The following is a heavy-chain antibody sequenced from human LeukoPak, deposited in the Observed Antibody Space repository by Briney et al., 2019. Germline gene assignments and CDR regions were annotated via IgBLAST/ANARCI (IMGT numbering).Heavy chain of an antibody. CDR3: ACTPGAARFDP. CDR2: IYYSGST. J-gene: IGHJ5*02. CDR1: GGSISSYY. V-gene: IGHV4-59*08. Sequence: SETLSLTCTVSGGSISSYYWRWIRQPPGKGLEWIGYIYYSGSTNYNPSLKSRVTISVDMSKNQFSLKLTSVTAADTAVYYCACTPGAARFDPWGQGTLVTVSS. D-gene: IGHD6-25*01.